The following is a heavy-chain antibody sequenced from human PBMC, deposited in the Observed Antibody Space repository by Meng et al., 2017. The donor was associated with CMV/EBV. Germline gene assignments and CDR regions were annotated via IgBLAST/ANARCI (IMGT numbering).Heavy chain of an antibody. CDR1: GLTVSSTY. CDR2: IYSGGTS. Sequence: GESLKISCVVSGLTVSSTYMSWVRQAPGKGLEWVSVIYSGGTSYHADSVKGRFTISRDNSKNTVFLQMNSLRAEDTAVYYCAAKDLAFDYWGQGTLVTVSS. J-gene: IGHJ4*02. D-gene: IGHD5-12*01. CDR3: AAKDLAFDY. V-gene: IGHV3-53*01.